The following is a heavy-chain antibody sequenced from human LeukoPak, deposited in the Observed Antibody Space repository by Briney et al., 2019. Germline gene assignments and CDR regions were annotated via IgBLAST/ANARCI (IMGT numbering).Heavy chain of an antibody. CDR1: GFTFSSYA. J-gene: IGHJ4*02. CDR2: ISGSGNST. CDR3: TRALGGSYSDQ. Sequence: QPGGSLRLSCAASGFTFSSYAMSWVRQAPGKGLEWVSAISGSGNSTYYADSVKGRFTISRDNAKKTLYLQMNSLRAEDTAVYYCTRALGGSYSDQWGQGTLVTVSS. V-gene: IGHV3-23*01. D-gene: IGHD2-15*01.